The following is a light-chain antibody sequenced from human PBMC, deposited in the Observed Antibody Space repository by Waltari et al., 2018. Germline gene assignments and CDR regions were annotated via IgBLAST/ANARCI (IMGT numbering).Light chain of an antibody. CDR1: QSIRTY. V-gene: IGKV3-11*01. Sequence: EIVLTQSPATLSLSPGETATLSCRASQSIRTYLGWYQLKPGQAPRLLLFDASSRATGIPARFRGTGSGTDFTLTVSDLEPEDFGIYYCQQRSIWPYTFGQGTRLEIK. CDR3: QQRSIWPYT. CDR2: DAS. J-gene: IGKJ2*01.